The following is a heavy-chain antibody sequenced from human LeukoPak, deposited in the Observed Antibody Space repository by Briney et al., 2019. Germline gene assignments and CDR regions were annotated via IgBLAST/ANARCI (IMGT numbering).Heavy chain of an antibody. J-gene: IGHJ6*03. Sequence: SKSLSLTCAVSGGSISSGGYSWSWIRQPPGKSLEWIGYIYYSGSTNYNPSLKSRVTISVDTSKNQFSLKLSSVTAADTAVYYCARDGSSSPEDYYYYYMDVWGKGTTVTVSS. CDR2: IYYSGST. CDR3: ARDGSSSPEDYYYYYMDV. CDR1: GGSISSGGYS. D-gene: IGHD6-6*01. V-gene: IGHV4-61*08.